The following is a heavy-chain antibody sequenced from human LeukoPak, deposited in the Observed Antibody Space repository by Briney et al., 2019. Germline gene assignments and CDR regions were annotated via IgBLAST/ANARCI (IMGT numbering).Heavy chain of an antibody. D-gene: IGHD3-3*01. V-gene: IGHV3-30*04. CDR3: ARAMETVFDAFDI. J-gene: IGHJ3*02. CDR2: ISYDGSNK. Sequence: PGRSLRLSCAASGFTFSSYAMHGVRQAPGKGLEWVAVISYDGSNKYYADSVKGRFTISRDNSKNTLYLQMNSLRAEDTAVYYCARAMETVFDAFDIWGQGTMVTVSS. CDR1: GFTFSSYA.